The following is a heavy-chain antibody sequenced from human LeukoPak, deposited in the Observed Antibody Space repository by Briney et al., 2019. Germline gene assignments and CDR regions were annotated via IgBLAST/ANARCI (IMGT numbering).Heavy chain of an antibody. CDR3: ARGAQIVVAPAAQARPGPSGIDY. CDR2: INPNSGGT. CDR1: GYTFTGYY. J-gene: IGHJ4*02. D-gene: IGHD2-2*01. Sequence: ASVKVSCKASGYTFTGYYMHWVRQAPGQGLEWMGRINPNSGGTNYAQKFQGRVTMTRDTSISTAYMELSRLRSDDTAVYYCARGAQIVVAPAAQARPGPSGIDYWGQGTLVTVSS. V-gene: IGHV1-2*06.